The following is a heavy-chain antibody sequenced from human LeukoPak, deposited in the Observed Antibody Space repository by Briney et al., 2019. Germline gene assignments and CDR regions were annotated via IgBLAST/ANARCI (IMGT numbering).Heavy chain of an antibody. V-gene: IGHV5-51*01. Sequence: GESLKISCKGSGYSFTSYWIGWVRQLPGKGLEWMGIIYPGDSDTRYSPSFQGQVTISADKSISTAYLQWSSLKASDTAMYYCARHQWELLDYYYYMDVWGKGTTVTVSS. J-gene: IGHJ6*03. CDR1: GYSFTSYW. CDR2: IYPGDSDT. D-gene: IGHD1-26*01. CDR3: ARHQWELLDYYYYMDV.